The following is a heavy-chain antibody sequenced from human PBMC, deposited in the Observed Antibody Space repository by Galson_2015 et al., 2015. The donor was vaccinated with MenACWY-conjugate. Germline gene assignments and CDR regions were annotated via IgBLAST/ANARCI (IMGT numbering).Heavy chain of an antibody. CDR2: IYHSGST. Sequence: ATLSLPCAVSGGSISGTNWWRWVRQPPGQGLEWIGEIYHSGSTNYNPSLKSRITISVDKSKNQFSLQLTSVTAADTAVYYCVANGYYTLEHWGQGTPVTVSS. J-gene: IGHJ4*02. V-gene: IGHV4-4*02. D-gene: IGHD3-3*01. CDR1: GGSISGTNW. CDR3: VANGYYTLEH.